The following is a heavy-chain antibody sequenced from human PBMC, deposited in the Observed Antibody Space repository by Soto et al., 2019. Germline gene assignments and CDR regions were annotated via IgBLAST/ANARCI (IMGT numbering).Heavy chain of an antibody. CDR3: AKQTVDTAMEGYYYYYYGMDV. J-gene: IGHJ6*02. Sequence: EVQLLESGGGLVQPGGSLRLSCAASGFTFSSYAMGWVRQAPGKGLEWVSAISGSGGSTYYADSVKGRFTISRDNSKNTLYLQMNSLRAEDTAVYYCAKQTVDTAMEGYYYYYYGMDVWGQGTTVTVSS. CDR2: ISGSGGST. D-gene: IGHD5-18*01. CDR1: GFTFSSYA. V-gene: IGHV3-23*01.